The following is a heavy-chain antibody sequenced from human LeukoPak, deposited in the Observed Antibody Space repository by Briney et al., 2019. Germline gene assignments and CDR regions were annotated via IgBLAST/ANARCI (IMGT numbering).Heavy chain of an antibody. V-gene: IGHV3-11*04. CDR1: RLTFSDYY. CDR3: ARSQSSGSYFFDY. Sequence: KTGGSLRLSCAASRLTFSDYYMNWIRQAPGKGLEWVSDINSSGSTIHYADSVKGRFTISRDNAKNSLYLQMNSLRAEDTAVYYCARSQSSGSYFFDYWGQGTPVTVSS. J-gene: IGHJ4*02. CDR2: INSSGSTI. D-gene: IGHD1-26*01.